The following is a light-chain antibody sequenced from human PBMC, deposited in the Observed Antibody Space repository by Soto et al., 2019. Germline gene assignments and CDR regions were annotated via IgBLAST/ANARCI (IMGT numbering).Light chain of an antibody. CDR2: RAS. Sequence: EIVLTQSPGTLSLSPGERATLSCRASQSVSSIYLAWYQQKPGQAPRLLIYRASSRANGIPARFSGSGSGTNFTLTISRLEPEDFAVYYCQQYGGSPPFTFGQGTKLEIK. J-gene: IGKJ2*01. CDR1: QSVSSIY. CDR3: QQYGGSPPFT. V-gene: IGKV3-20*01.